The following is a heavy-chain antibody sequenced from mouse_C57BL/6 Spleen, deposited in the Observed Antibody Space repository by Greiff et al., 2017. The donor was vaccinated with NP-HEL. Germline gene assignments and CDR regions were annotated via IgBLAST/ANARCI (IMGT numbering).Heavy chain of an antibody. CDR2: ISNGGGSN. CDR1: GFTFSDYY. D-gene: IGHD2-4*01. V-gene: IGHV5-12*01. J-gene: IGHJ4*01. Sequence: EVKLMESGGGLVQPGGSLKLSCAASGFTFSDYYMYWVRQTPEKRLEWVAYISNGGGSNYYPDTVKGRFTIFRDNAKNTLYLQISRLKSADTAMYYCARHNYYDYDDPYYYAMDYWGQGTSVTVSS. CDR3: ARHNYYDYDDPYYYAMDY.